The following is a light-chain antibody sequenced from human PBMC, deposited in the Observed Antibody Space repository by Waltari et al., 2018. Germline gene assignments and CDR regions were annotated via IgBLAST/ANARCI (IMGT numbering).Light chain of an antibody. CDR1: QSVSRY. Sequence: EIVLTQSPATLSLSPGESATLSCRASQSVSRYLAWYQQKPGQAPRLLIYDASDSATGIPARFSGSGSGTDFTLTINSLVPEDFAVYYCQQRSDWLYNFGQGTKLEIK. CDR3: QQRSDWLYN. V-gene: IGKV3-11*01. J-gene: IGKJ2*01. CDR2: DAS.